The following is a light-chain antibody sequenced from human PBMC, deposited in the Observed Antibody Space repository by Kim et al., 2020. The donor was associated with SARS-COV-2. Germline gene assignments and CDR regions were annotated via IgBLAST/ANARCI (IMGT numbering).Light chain of an antibody. CDR1: QSVSSN. J-gene: IGKJ2*01. Sequence: SPGERATLSGRASQSVSSNLARYQPKPGQAPRLLLYGASTRATGIPARFSGSGSGTEFTLTISSLQSEDFAVYYCQQYNNWPPEYTFGQGTKLDI. CDR3: QQYNNWPPEYT. V-gene: IGKV3-15*01. CDR2: GAS.